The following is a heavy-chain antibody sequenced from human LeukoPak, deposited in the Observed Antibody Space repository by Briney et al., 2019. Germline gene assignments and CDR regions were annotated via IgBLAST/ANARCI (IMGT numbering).Heavy chain of an antibody. CDR3: AKASRFGYSYGPREYFYYMDV. V-gene: IGHV3-23*01. J-gene: IGHJ6*03. CDR1: GFTFSNYA. D-gene: IGHD5-18*01. Sequence: GGSLRLSCAASGFTFSNYAMSWVRQAPGKGLEWVSAISGSGDNTYYADSVKGRFTVSRDNSKNTLYLQMNTLRAEDTAVYYCAKASRFGYSYGPREYFYYMDVWGKGTTVTISS. CDR2: ISGSGDNT.